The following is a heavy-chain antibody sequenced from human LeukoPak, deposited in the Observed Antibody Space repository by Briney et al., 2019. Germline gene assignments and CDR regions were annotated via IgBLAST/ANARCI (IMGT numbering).Heavy chain of an antibody. Sequence: AGGSLRPSCAASGFTFSSYWMSWVRQAPGKGLEWVANIKQDGSEKYYVDSVKGRFTISRDNAKNSLYLQMNSLRAEDTAVYYCARATSMITFGGVIVLSPFDYWGQGTLVTVSS. D-gene: IGHD3-16*02. CDR1: GFTFSSYW. CDR2: IKQDGSEK. V-gene: IGHV3-7*01. J-gene: IGHJ4*02. CDR3: ARATSMITFGGVIVLSPFDY.